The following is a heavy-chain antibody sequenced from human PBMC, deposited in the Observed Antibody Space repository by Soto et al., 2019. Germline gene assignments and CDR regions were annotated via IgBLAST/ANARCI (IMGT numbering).Heavy chain of an antibody. Sequence: AGGSLRLSCAASGFTFSSYGMTWVRQAPGKGLEWVSFSSATGAGTYYADSVKGRFTISRDNSKNTLYLQMTSLRADDTAVYYCAKDRREGGNYGFYSDFWGQGALVTVSS. CDR3: AKDRREGGNYGFYSDF. D-gene: IGHD1-7*01. CDR1: GFTFSSYG. J-gene: IGHJ4*02. V-gene: IGHV3-23*01. CDR2: SSATGAGT.